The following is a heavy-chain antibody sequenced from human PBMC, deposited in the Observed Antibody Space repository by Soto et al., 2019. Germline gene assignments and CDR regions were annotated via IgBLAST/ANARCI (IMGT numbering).Heavy chain of an antibody. Sequence: GGSLRLSCAASGFTFSNFWMNWVRQAPGKGLEWVANIKQDGSEKYYVDTVKGRFTISRDNAKSSLYLQMNSLRVEDTAVYYCVKDPESSSYYYVSDWGQGTLVTVSS. CDR2: IKQDGSEK. V-gene: IGHV3-7*01. CDR1: GFTFSNFW. J-gene: IGHJ4*02. CDR3: VKDPESSSYYYVSD. D-gene: IGHD3-10*01.